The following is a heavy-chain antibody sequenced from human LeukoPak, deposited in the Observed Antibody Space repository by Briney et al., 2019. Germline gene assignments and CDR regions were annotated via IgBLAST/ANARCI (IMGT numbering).Heavy chain of an antibody. CDR3: ARLIGVVIRNNWFDP. D-gene: IGHD3-3*01. CDR1: GYSFTSYW. CDR2: IYPGDSDT. V-gene: IGHV5-51*01. Sequence: GESRKISCKGSGYSFTSYWIGWVRQVPGKGLEWMGIIYPGDSDTRYSPSFQGQVTISADKSISTAYLQWSSLKASDTAMYYCARLIGVVIRNNWFDPWGQGTLVTVSS. J-gene: IGHJ5*02.